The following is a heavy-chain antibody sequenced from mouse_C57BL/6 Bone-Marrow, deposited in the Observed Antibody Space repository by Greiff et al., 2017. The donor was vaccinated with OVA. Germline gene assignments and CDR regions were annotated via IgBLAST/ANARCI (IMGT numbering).Heavy chain of an antibody. Sequence: EVQLVESGGGLVKPGGSLKLSCAASGFTFSDYGMHWVRQAPEKGLEWVAYISSGSSTIYYADTVKGRFTISRDNAKNTLFLQMTSLRSEDTAMYDCARTVTTGYYYAMDYWGQGTSVTVSS. J-gene: IGHJ4*01. CDR1: GFTFSDYG. CDR3: ARTVTTGYYYAMDY. CDR2: ISSGSSTI. D-gene: IGHD2-2*01. V-gene: IGHV5-17*01.